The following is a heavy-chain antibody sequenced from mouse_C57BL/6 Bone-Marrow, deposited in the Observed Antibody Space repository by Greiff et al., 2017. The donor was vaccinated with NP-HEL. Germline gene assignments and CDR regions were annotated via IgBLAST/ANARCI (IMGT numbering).Heavy chain of an antibody. J-gene: IGHJ4*01. D-gene: IGHD1-1*01. CDR2: IDPEDGET. V-gene: IGHV14-2*01. CDR3: ARDYGSFYYYAMDY. CDR1: GFNIKDYY. Sequence: VQLKESGAELVKPGASVKLSCTASGFNIKDYYMHWVKQRTEQGLEWIGRIDPEDGETKYAPKFQGKAPITADTSSYTAYLQLSSLTSADTAVYYCARDYGSFYYYAMDYWGQGTSVTVSS.